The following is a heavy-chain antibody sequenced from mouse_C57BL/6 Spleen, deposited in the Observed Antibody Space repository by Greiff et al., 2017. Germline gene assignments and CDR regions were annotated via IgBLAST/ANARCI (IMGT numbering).Heavy chain of an antibody. V-gene: IGHV1-80*01. D-gene: IGHD3-2*02. CDR2: IYPGDGDT. J-gene: IGHJ3*01. CDR1: GYAFSSYW. CDR3: AKRDSSGPWFAY. Sequence: QVQLQQSGAELVKPGASVKISCKASGYAFSSYWMNWVKQRPGKGLEWIGKIYPGDGDTNYNGKFKGKATLTADKSSSTAYMQLSSLTSEDSAVYFCAKRDSSGPWFAYWGQGTLVTVSA.